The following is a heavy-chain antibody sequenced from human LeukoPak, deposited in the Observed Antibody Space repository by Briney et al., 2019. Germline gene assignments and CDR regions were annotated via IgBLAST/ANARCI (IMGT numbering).Heavy chain of an antibody. Sequence: GGSLRFSCEAAGFSMSSYFMRWIRQAPGKGLEWVSYITNTGRSTNYADAVKGRFTISRDNAKQSVYLEMTDLRAEDTAVYYCAREASGNYHVFDSWGQGTLVTVSS. V-gene: IGHV3-11*04. CDR3: AREASGNYHVFDS. CDR2: ITNTGRST. CDR1: GFSMSSYF. D-gene: IGHD6-19*01. J-gene: IGHJ4*02.